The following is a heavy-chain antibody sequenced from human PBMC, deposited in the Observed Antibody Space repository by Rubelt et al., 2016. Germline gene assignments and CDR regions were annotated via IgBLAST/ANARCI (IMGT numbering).Heavy chain of an antibody. J-gene: IGHJ4*02. CDR3: ASSSDHGSGSYVDC. D-gene: IGHD3-10*01. CDR2: IYYSGST. CDR1: GGSFSGYY. V-gene: IGHV4-34*02. Sequence: QVQLQQWGAGLLRPSETLSLTCAFSGGSFSGYYWSWIRRPPGKGLEWIGDIYYSGSTYYNPSLKSRVTISVDTSKNQFSLKLSSVTAADTAVYYCASSSDHGSGSYVDCWGQGTLVTVSS.